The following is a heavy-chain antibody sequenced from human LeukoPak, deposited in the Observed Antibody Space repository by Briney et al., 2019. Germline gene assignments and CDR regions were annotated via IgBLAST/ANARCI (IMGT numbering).Heavy chain of an antibody. Sequence: GGSLRLSCAASGFTVSNDYMAWVRQAPGRGLEWVSSFGLYGGTTHYADSVKGRFTISRDNSKNTLYLQMTSLRADDTAVYYCVKDSSTTSWYFAFDVWGQGTMVAVSS. CDR3: VKDSSTTSWYFAFDV. CDR1: GFTVSNDY. CDR2: FGLYGGTT. D-gene: IGHD2-2*01. J-gene: IGHJ3*01. V-gene: IGHV3-23*01.